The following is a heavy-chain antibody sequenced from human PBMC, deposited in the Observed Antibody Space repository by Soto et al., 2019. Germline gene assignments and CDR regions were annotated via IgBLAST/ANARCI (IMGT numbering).Heavy chain of an antibody. CDR2: INHSGST. V-gene: IGHV4-34*01. CDR1: GGSFSGYY. Sequence: SETLSLTCAVYGGSFSGYYWNWIRQPPGKGLEWIGEINHSGSTNYNPSLKSRVVISVDTSKNQFSLRLSSVTAADTAVYYCARGRYCSGDSCNSFRSHWFDPWGQGTLVTVSS. D-gene: IGHD2-15*01. J-gene: IGHJ5*02. CDR3: ARGRYCSGDSCNSFRSHWFDP.